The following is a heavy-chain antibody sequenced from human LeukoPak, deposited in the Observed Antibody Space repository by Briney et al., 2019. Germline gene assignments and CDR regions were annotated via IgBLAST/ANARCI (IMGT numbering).Heavy chain of an antibody. D-gene: IGHD6-19*01. CDR3: ARADGSGWYGGDY. CDR1: GGSFSGYY. CDR2: INHSGST. Sequence: PSETLSLTCAVYGGSFSGYYWSWIRQPPGKGLEWIGEINHSGSTNYNPSLKSRVTISVDTSKNQFSLKLSSVTAADTAVYYCARADGSGWYGGDYWGQGTLATVSS. J-gene: IGHJ4*02. V-gene: IGHV4-34*01.